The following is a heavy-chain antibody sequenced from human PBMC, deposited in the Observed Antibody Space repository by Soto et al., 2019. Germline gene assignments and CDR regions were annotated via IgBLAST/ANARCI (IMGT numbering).Heavy chain of an antibody. CDR1: GGSFSCYY. V-gene: IGHV4-34*10. CDR2: INHSGST. Sequence: SETLSLTCAVYGGSFSCYYWTWIRQPPGTGLEWIGEINHSGSTNYNPSLKSRFTISRDNAKNSLYLQMNSLRAEDTAVYYCARYGSGSDYRDPFDYWGQGTLVTVSS. J-gene: IGHJ4*02. CDR3: ARYGSGSDYRDPFDY. D-gene: IGHD3-10*01.